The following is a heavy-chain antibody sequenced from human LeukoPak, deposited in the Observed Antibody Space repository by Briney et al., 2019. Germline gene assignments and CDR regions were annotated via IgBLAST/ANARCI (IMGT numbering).Heavy chain of an antibody. CDR1: GFTFSSYA. J-gene: IGHJ4*02. Sequence: GGSLRLSCAASGFTFSSYAMSWVRQAPGKGLEWVSAISGSGGSTYYADSVKGRFTISRDNSKNTLYLQMNSLRAEDTAVYYRAKDGSAAAGSEVDYWGQGTLVTVSS. V-gene: IGHV3-23*01. D-gene: IGHD6-13*01. CDR2: ISGSGGST. CDR3: AKDGSAAAGSEVDY.